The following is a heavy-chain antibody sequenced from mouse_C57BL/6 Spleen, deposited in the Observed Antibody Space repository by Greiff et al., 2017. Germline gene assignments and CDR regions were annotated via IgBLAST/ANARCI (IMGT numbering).Heavy chain of an antibody. CDR1: GYTFTSYW. V-gene: IGHV1-53*01. CDR3: ARGYYGSSYGYFDV. CDR2: INPSNGGT. Sequence: QVQLQQPGTELVKPGASVKLSCKASGYTFTSYWMHWVKQRPGQGLEWIGNINPSNGGTNYNEKFKSKATLTVDESSSTAYMQLSSLTSEDSAVYYWARGYYGSSYGYFDVWGTGTTVTVSS. J-gene: IGHJ1*03. D-gene: IGHD1-1*01.